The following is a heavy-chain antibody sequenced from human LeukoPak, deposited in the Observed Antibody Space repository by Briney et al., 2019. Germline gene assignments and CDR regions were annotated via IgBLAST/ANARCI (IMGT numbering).Heavy chain of an antibody. Sequence: PSETLSLTCTVPGGSISSGGYYWSWIRQHPGKGLEWIGYIYYSGSTYYNPSLKSRVTISVDTSKNQFSLKLSSVTAADTAVYYCARGSSIAAPTFDYWGQGTLVTVSS. D-gene: IGHD6-6*01. V-gene: IGHV4-31*03. J-gene: IGHJ4*02. CDR2: IYYSGST. CDR3: ARGSSIAAPTFDY. CDR1: GGSISSGGYY.